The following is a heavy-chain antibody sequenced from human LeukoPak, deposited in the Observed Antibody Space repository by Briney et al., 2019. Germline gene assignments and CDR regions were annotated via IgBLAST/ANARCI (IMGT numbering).Heavy chain of an antibody. Sequence: PGGSLRLSCSASGFTFSSYAMHWVRQAPGKGLEYVSAISSNGGSTYYADSVKGRFTISGDNSKNTLYLQMSSLRAEDTAVYYCAAHCSSTSCKENWGQGTLVTVSS. J-gene: IGHJ4*02. V-gene: IGHV3-64D*06. CDR2: ISSNGGST. CDR3: AAHCSSTSCKEN. D-gene: IGHD2-2*01. CDR1: GFTFSSYA.